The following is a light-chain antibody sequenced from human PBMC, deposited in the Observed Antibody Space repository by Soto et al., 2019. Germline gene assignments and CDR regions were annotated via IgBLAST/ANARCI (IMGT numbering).Light chain of an antibody. CDR2: SNN. CDR1: SSNIGSNT. Sequence: QSVLTQPPSASGTPGQRVTISCSGSSSNIGSNTVNWYQQLPGTAPKLLIYSNNQRPSGVPDRFSGSKSGTSASLAISGLQSEDEADYYSAASDDSLHALYVFGTGTKVPV. CDR3: AASDDSLHALYV. V-gene: IGLV1-44*01. J-gene: IGLJ1*01.